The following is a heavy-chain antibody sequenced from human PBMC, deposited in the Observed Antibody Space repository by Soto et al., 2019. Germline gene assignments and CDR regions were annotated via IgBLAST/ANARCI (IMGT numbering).Heavy chain of an antibody. Sequence: GGSLRLSCAASGFTFSSYAMSWVRQAPGKGLEWVSAISGSGGSTYYADSVKGRFTISRDNSKNTLYLQMNSLRAEDTAVYYCAKCTEGNGESSGSSMRWYFDLWGRGTLVTVSS. CDR3: AKCTEGNGESSGSSMRWYFDL. D-gene: IGHD6-19*01. J-gene: IGHJ2*01. CDR1: GFTFSSYA. V-gene: IGHV3-23*01. CDR2: ISGSGGST.